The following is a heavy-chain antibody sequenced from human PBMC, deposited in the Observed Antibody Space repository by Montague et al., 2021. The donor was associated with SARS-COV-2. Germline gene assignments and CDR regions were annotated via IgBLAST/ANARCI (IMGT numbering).Heavy chain of an antibody. CDR1: DGSVISTYPH. J-gene: IGHJ4*02. CDR2: LFHIDTA. D-gene: IGHD6-13*01. CDR3: TRGIDSYKTGY. V-gene: IGHV4-61*01. Sequence: SETLSLTCTVSDGSVISTYPHWHWVRQSPGGGLEWIGGYLFHIDTADYNASLRSRVTISVDTSKNPFSLKLTSVTAADTAVYYCTRGIDSYKTGYWGQGIQVTVSS.